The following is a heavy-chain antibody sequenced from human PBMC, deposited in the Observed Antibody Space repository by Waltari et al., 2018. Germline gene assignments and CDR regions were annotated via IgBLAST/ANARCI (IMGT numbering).Heavy chain of an antibody. CDR2: IYYSGST. CDR1: GGSISSSSYY. Sequence: QLQLQESGPGLVKPSETLSLTCTVSGGSISSSSYYWGWIRQPPGKGLEWIGSIYYSGSTYYNPSLKSRVTISVDTSKNQFSLKLSSVTAADTAVYYCARRYWDYDFWSGFKNYQRIYYFDYWGQGTLVTVSS. V-gene: IGHV4-39*07. J-gene: IGHJ4*02. CDR3: ARRYWDYDFWSGFKNYQRIYYFDY. D-gene: IGHD3-3*01.